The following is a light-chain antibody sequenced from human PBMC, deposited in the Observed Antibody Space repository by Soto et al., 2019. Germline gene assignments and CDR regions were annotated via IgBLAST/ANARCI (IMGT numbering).Light chain of an antibody. V-gene: IGLV2-14*03. CDR2: DVS. CDR3: SSYTTSNTRQIV. CDR1: SSDVGGYNY. J-gene: IGLJ1*01. Sequence: QSALPQPASVSGSPGQSITISCPGTSSDVGGYNYVSWYQHHPGKAPKLIIFDVSNRPSGVSNPFSGSKSGNTASLTISGLQPEDEADYYCSSYTTSNTRQIVCGTGTKVTVL.